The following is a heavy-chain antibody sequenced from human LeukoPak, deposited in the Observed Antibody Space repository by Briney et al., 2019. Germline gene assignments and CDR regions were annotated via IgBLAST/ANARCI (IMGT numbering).Heavy chain of an antibody. CDR3: ARVGKDYYYYYMDV. CDR2: ISAYNGNA. Sequence: ASVKVSCKASGYTFTSYGISWVRQAPGQGLEWMGWISAYNGNANYAQKLQGRVTMTTDTSTSTAYMELRSLRSDDTAVYYCARVGKDYYYYYMDVWGKGTTVTVSS. J-gene: IGHJ6*03. CDR1: GYTFTSYG. V-gene: IGHV1-18*01.